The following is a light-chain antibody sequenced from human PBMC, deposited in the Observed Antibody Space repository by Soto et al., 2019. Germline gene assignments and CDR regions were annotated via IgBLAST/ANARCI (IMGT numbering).Light chain of an antibody. V-gene: IGKV3-20*01. J-gene: IGKJ2*01. CDR2: GAS. CDR3: QQYGSSPYT. Sequence: EIVLTQSPGTLSLSPGERATLSCRASQNFGNTFLAWYQQKPGQAPRLLIYGASSSATGIPDRFSGSGSETDFTLTISRLEPEDFAVYYCQQYGSSPYTFGQGTKLEIK. CDR1: QNFGNTF.